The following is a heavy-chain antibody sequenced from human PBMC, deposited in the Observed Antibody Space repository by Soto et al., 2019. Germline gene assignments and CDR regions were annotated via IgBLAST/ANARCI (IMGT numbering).Heavy chain of an antibody. D-gene: IGHD3-3*01. CDR3: AKNGDFWSWGMDV. CDR2: ISYDGSNK. Sequence: PGGSLRLSCAASGFTFSSYGMHWVRQAPGKGLEWVAVISYDGSNKYYADSVKGRFTISRDNSKNTLYLQMNSLRAEDTAVYYCAKNGDFWSWGMDVWGQGTTVTVSS. V-gene: IGHV3-30*18. J-gene: IGHJ6*02. CDR1: GFTFSSYG.